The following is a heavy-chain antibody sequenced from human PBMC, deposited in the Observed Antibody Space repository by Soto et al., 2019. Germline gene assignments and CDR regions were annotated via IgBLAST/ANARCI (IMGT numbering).Heavy chain of an antibody. V-gene: IGHV3-74*01. Sequence: VQLVESGGGLVQRGGSLRLSCAGSGCTFSSNWTHWVRQDPGKGLVWVSRLNSDGTSANYADSVKGRFTISRDNAKNTLFLQMNSLTAEDTALYYCARGPSGWYGFDYWGQGTLVTVSS. CDR2: LNSDGTSA. J-gene: IGHJ4*02. CDR3: ARGPSGWYGFDY. CDR1: GCTFSSNW. D-gene: IGHD6-19*01.